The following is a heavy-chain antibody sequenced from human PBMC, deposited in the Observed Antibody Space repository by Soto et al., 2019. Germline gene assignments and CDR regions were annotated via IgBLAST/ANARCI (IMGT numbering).Heavy chain of an antibody. CDR1: GFTFSSYA. Sequence: EVQLLESGGGLVRPGGSLRLSSAASGFTFSSYAMSWVRRAPGKGLEWVSTISGSDGRTYSTDSVKGRFTISRDNSRNTAYLQMNSLRLEDTAVYSCAKGVSQYTPLALFDYWGRGTLVTVSS. J-gene: IGHJ4*02. V-gene: IGHV3-23*01. D-gene: IGHD5-18*01. CDR3: AKGVSQYTPLALFDY. CDR2: ISGSDGRT.